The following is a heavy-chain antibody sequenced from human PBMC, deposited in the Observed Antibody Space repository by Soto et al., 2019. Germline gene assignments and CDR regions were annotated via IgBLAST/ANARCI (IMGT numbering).Heavy chain of an antibody. V-gene: IGHV3-13*05. CDR2: LGAADDP. Sequence: EVQLVESGGGSVQPGESLRLSCAASGFSFRDYDMHWVRQRTGKGLEWVSGLGAADDPYYIASVKGRFTISRDDSKNTLYLQMNSLGAEDTAVYYCAKDLGLGVIAGYPHDCWGQGTLVTVSS. CDR1: GFSFRDYD. D-gene: IGHD3-9*01. J-gene: IGHJ4*02. CDR3: AKDLGLGVIAGYPHDC.